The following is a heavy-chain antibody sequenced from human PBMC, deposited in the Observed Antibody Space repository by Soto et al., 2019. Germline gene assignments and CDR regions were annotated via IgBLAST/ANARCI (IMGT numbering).Heavy chain of an antibody. CDR2: FYPEDGET. Sequence: ASVKVSCKVSGYTLTELSMHWVRQAPGKGLEWMGGFYPEDGETIYAQKFQGRVTMTEDTSTDTAYMELSSLRSEDTAVYYCATKSFTPKITMVRGVIITFGNWFDPWGQGTLVTVSS. D-gene: IGHD3-10*01. CDR1: GYTLTELS. J-gene: IGHJ5*02. CDR3: ATKSFTPKITMVRGVIITFGNWFDP. V-gene: IGHV1-24*01.